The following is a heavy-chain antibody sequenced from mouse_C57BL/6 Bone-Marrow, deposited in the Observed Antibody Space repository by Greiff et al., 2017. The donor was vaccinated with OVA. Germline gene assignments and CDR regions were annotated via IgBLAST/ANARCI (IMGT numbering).Heavy chain of an antibody. D-gene: IGHD1-1*01. V-gene: IGHV1-11*01. J-gene: IGHJ4*01. CDR2: IYPVSGET. Sequence: QLQQSGAELASPGASVTLSCKASGYTFTDHIMNWVKKRPGQGLEWIGRIYPVSGETNYNQKFMGKATFSVDRSSSTVYMVLNSLTSEDPAVYYCASTTVVGPGAMDYWSQGTSVTVSS. CDR1: GYTFTDHI. CDR3: ASTTVVGPGAMDY.